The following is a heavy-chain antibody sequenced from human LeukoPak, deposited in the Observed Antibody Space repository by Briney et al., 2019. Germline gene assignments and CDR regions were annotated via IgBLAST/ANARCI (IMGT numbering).Heavy chain of an antibody. CDR3: ASATLVIIKQSYYYYYGMDV. J-gene: IGHJ6*04. CDR2: INAGNGNT. Sequence: ASVKVSCKASGYTLTSYAMHWVRQAPGQRLEWMGWINAGNGNTKYSQKFQGRVTITRDTSASTAYMELSSLRSEDTAVYYCASATLVIIKQSYYYYYGMDVWGKGTTVTVSS. CDR1: GYTLTSYA. V-gene: IGHV1-3*01. D-gene: IGHD3-9*01.